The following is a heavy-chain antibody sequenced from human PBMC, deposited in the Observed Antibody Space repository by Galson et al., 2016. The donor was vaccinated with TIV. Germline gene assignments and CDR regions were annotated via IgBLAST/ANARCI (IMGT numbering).Heavy chain of an antibody. Sequence: SLRLSCAASEFTFSDYGMHWVRQAPGKGLEWVAFIRYDGFNTYYPGSVKGRFSISREDAKNSLYLQMNSLRAGDTAVYYCARAPYSGNYYYFDYWGQGTLVTVSS. V-gene: IGHV3-30*02. D-gene: IGHD1-26*01. CDR2: IRYDGFNT. CDR3: ARAPYSGNYYYFDY. CDR1: EFTFSDYG. J-gene: IGHJ4*02.